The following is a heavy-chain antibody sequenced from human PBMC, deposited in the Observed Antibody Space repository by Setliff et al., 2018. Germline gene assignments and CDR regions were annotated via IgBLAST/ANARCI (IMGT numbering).Heavy chain of an antibody. V-gene: IGHV1-46*01. D-gene: IGHD3-16*01. CDR3: ARGGSWYFDY. CDR1: GYTFTTYY. Sequence: ASVKVSCKASGYTFTTYYMHWVRQAPGQGLEWMGIINPIGGGTGYAEKFQGRVTMTRDTSTSTVYMQLSSLRFEDTAVYYCARGGSWYFDYWRQGTLVTVSS. CDR2: INPIGGGT. J-gene: IGHJ4*02.